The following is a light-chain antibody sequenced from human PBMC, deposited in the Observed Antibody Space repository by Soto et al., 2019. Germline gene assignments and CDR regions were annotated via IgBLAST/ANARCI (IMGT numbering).Light chain of an antibody. Sequence: QSVLTQPPSASGTPGQRVTFSCSGTSSNIGSHTVDWYQQLPGTAPKLLIYNNNPRPSGVPDRFSGSKSGTSASLAISGLQSEDEADYYCAAWEDSLNGWVFGGGTKVTVL. J-gene: IGLJ3*02. CDR1: SSNIGSHT. CDR2: NNN. CDR3: AAWEDSLNGWV. V-gene: IGLV1-44*01.